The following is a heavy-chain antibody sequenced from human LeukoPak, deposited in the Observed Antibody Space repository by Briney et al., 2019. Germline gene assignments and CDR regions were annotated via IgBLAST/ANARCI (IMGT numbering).Heavy chain of an antibody. V-gene: IGHV4-4*07. J-gene: IGHJ6*02. D-gene: IGHD1-14*01. CDR1: GGSISSYY. CDR2: IYTSGST. Sequence: SETLSLTCTVSGGSISSYYWSWIRQPAGKGLEWIGRIYTSGSTNYNPSLKSRVTMSLDTSKNPFSLKLSSVTAADTAVYYCARDRRSGGLDVWGQGTTVTVSS. CDR3: ARDRRSGGLDV.